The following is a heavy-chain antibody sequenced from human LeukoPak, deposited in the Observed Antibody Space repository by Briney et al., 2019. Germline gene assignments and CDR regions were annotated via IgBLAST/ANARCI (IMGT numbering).Heavy chain of an antibody. CDR1: GYTFTSYD. J-gene: IGHJ4*02. D-gene: IGHD3-16*01. Sequence: ASVKVSCKASGYTFTSYDINWVRQATGQGLEWMGWMNPNSGNTGYAQKFQGRVTITRNTSISTAYMELSSLRSEDTAVYYCARGYYDYVWGSRQHPSFFDYWGQGTLVTVSS. V-gene: IGHV1-8*03. CDR3: ARGYYDYVWGSRQHPSFFDY. CDR2: MNPNSGNT.